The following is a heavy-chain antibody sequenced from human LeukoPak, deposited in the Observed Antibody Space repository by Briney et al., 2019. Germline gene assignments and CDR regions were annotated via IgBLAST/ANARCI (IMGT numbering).Heavy chain of an antibody. CDR1: GGSISSSSYY. CDR2: IYYSGST. V-gene: IGHV4-39*01. CDR3: ARHRIAVFGY. D-gene: IGHD6-19*01. J-gene: IGHJ4*02. Sequence: SETLSLTCTVSGGSISSSSYYWGWIRQPPGKGLEWIGSIYYSGSTNYNPSLKSRVTISVDTSKNQFSLKLSSVTAADTAVYYCARHRIAVFGYWGQGTLVTVSS.